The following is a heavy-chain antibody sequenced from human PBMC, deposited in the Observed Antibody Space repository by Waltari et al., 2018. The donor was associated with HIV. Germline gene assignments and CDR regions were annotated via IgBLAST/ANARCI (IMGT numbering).Heavy chain of an antibody. Sequence: HVQLLQSGPGLVTSSQTLSITCAISGDSVSSDSAAWNWIRLSPSGRLEGRGRTYHRSKWFQLYAPSVRGRIRVDVDTAVNHFSLHLDSVTPDDTAVYYCARDSNGLDYWGQGTVVTVSS. D-gene: IGHD4-4*01. J-gene: IGHJ4*02. CDR3: ARDSNGLDY. CDR2: TYHRSKWFQ. V-gene: IGHV6-1*02. CDR1: GDSVSSDSAA.